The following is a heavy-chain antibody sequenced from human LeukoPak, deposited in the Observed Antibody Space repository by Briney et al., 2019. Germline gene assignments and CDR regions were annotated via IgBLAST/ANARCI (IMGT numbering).Heavy chain of an antibody. V-gene: IGHV4-59*11. CDR2: IYHSGIT. J-gene: IGHJ4*02. Sequence: SETLSLTCTVSGVSITSHFWSWIRQPPGKGLEWIGYIYHSGITNYNPSLKSRVTISVDTSKNQFSLKLSSVTAADTAVYYCAIDGYSGSSRFSYWGQGTLVPVS. CDR1: GVSITSHF. D-gene: IGHD1-26*01. CDR3: AIDGYSGSSRFSY.